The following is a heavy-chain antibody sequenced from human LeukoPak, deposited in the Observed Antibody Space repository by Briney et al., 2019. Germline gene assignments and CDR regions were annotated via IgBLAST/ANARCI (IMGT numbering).Heavy chain of an antibody. Sequence: SETLSLTCAVYGGSFSGYYWSWIRQPPGKGLEWIGEINHSGSTNYNPSLKSRVTISVDTSKNQFSLRLSSVTAADTAVYYWARRKRYCSGGSRPKLPPFGHWGQGTLVTVSS. J-gene: IGHJ4*02. D-gene: IGHD2-15*01. CDR3: ARRKRYCSGGSRPKLPPFGH. V-gene: IGHV4-34*01. CDR1: GGSFSGYY. CDR2: INHSGST.